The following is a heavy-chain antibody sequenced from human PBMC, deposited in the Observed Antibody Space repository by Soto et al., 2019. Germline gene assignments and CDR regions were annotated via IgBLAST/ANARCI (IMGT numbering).Heavy chain of an antibody. J-gene: IGHJ4*02. CDR2: IIPILGIA. CDR1: GGTFSSYT. D-gene: IGHD4-17*01. CDR3: ARDGDYGELDY. V-gene: IGHV1-69*08. Sequence: QVQLVQSGAEVKKPGSSVKVSCKASGGTFSSYTISWVRQAPGQGLEWMGRIIPILGIANYAQKFQGRVTITADKSTSTDYMGLSSLRSEDTALYYCARDGDYGELDYWGQGTLVTVSS.